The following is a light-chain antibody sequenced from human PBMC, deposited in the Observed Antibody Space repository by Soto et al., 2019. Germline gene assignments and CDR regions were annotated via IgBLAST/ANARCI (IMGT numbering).Light chain of an antibody. J-gene: IGKJ4*01. CDR3: QQRSNWPLT. CDR2: DAS. V-gene: IGKV3-11*01. Sequence: DIVLTQSPGTLSLSPGETATLSCRASQTITTFYLAWYQQKPGQAPRLLIYDASNRATGIPARFSGSGSGTDFTLTISSLEPEDFAVYYCQQRSNWPLTFGGGTKVDI. CDR1: QTITTFY.